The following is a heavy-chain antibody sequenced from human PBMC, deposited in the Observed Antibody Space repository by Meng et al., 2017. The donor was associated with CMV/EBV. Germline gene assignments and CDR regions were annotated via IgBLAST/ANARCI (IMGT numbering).Heavy chain of an antibody. J-gene: IGHJ4*02. CDR3: AKVSGDIPAALAPFDY. CDR1: GFTLSNYD. D-gene: IGHD6-13*01. CDR2: IRHDGSNK. Sequence: GESLKISCAASGFTLSNYDMHWVRQAPGKGLEWVTFIRHDGSNKYYADSVKGRLTISRDNSKNTLNLQMNSLRPEDTALYYCAKVSGDIPAALAPFDYWGQGTLVTVSS. V-gene: IGHV3-30*02.